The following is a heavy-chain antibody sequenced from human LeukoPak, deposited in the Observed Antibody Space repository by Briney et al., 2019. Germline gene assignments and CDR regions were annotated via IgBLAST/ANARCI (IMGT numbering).Heavy chain of an antibody. J-gene: IGHJ4*02. CDR3: ARLGVAGTPRAHLHS. V-gene: IGHV5-10-1*01. CDR2: IDPSDSYT. CDR1: GYSFTSYW. Sequence: GESLKISCKTSGYSFTSYWINWVRQMPGKGLEWVGRIDPSDSYTNYSPSFQGHVTISADKSISTAYLQWSSLKASDTATYYCARLGVAGTPRAHLHSWGQETLVTVSS. D-gene: IGHD6-19*01.